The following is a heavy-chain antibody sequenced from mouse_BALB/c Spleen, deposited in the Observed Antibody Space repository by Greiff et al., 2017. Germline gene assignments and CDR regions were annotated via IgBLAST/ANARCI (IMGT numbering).Heavy chain of an antibody. CDR1: GFSLTSYG. V-gene: IGHV2-2*02. CDR2: IWSGGST. D-gene: IGHD3-1*01. CDR3: ARKNWLAD. Sequence: QVQLQQSGPGLVQPSQCLSITCTVSGFSLTSYGVHWVRQSPGKGLAWLGVIWSGGSTDYNAGFISRLSISKDNTKSQIFFKMNSQQANDTALYYCARKNWLADWGQGTTLTVSS. J-gene: IGHJ2*01.